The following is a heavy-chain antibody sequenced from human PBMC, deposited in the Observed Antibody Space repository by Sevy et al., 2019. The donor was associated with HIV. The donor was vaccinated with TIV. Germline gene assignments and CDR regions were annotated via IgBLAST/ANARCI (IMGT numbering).Heavy chain of an antibody. D-gene: IGHD3-16*02. CDR1: GFTFSTYV. V-gene: IGHV3-23*01. Sequence: GGSLRLSCAASGFTFSTYVMNWVRQAPGKGLEWVSGIRDIGGNTFYADSVKGRFTISRDNSKNTLYLEMNSLRDEDTAIYYCANGGWGSHCYMRPAYWGLGTLVTVSS. CDR2: IRDIGGNT. J-gene: IGHJ4*02. CDR3: ANGGWGSHCYMRPAY.